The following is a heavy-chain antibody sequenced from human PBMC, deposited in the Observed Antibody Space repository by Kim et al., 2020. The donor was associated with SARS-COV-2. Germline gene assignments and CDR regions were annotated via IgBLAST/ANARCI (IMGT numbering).Heavy chain of an antibody. J-gene: IGHJ3*01. D-gene: IGHD3-9*01. CDR3: ARDAPVLRYFEA. CDR1: GYSISEGYY. V-gene: IGHV4-38-2*02. CDR2: IYHSGTT. Sequence: SETLSLTYNVSGYSISEGYYWGWIRQTPGQGLEWIGSIYHSGTTYYNPSLKSRVSLSVDTSKNQFSLKLSSVTAADTAKYYCARDAPVLRYFEAWGQGT.